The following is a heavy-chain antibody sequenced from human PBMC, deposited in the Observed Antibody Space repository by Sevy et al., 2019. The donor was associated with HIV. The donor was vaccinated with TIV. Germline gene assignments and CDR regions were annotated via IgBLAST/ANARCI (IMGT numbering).Heavy chain of an antibody. CDR2: ISYDGSNK. CDR3: AKSSCSSTGGWWGYYYYYIDV. Sequence: GGSLRLSCAASGFTFSSYGMHWVRQAPGKGLEWVAVISYDGSNKYYAHSVKGRFTISRDNSKNTLYLQMNSLRAEDTALYYWAKSSCSSTGGWWGYYYYYIDVWGKGTTVTVSS. V-gene: IGHV3-30*18. D-gene: IGHD2-2*01. J-gene: IGHJ6*03. CDR1: GFTFSSYG.